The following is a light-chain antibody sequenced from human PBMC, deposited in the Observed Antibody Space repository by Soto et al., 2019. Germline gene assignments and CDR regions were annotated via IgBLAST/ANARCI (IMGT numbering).Light chain of an antibody. V-gene: IGKV3-20*01. Sequence: EIVLTQSPGTLSLSPGERATLSCRASQSVSSNYLAWYQQKPGQAPRLLIYAASTRATGIPDRFSGSGSGKDFTLAISRLEREDFVVYYCQRYGRSRPLIFGGGTKVEIK. CDR2: AAS. CDR1: QSVSSNY. CDR3: QRYGRSRPLI. J-gene: IGKJ4*01.